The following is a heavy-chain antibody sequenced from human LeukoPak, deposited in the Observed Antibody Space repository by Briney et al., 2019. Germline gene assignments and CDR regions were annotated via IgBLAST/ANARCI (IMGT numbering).Heavy chain of an antibody. CDR3: ARGLYPGIAVAAVY. V-gene: IGHV1-18*01. Sequence: ASVKVSCKASGYTFTSYGISWVRQAPGQGLEWMGWISAYNGNTNYAQKLQGRVTMTTDTSTSTAYMELRSLRSEDTAVYYCARGLYPGIAVAAVYWGQGTLVTVSS. D-gene: IGHD6-19*01. J-gene: IGHJ4*02. CDR2: ISAYNGNT. CDR1: GYTFTSYG.